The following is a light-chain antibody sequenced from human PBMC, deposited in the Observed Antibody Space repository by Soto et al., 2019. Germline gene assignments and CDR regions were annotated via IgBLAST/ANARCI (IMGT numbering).Light chain of an antibody. Sequence: QSVLTQPASVSGSPGQSITISCTGTSSDVGSYNYVSWYQQHPGKAPKLMIYEVSNRPSGVSDRFSGSKSGNTASLTISGLQAEDEADYYCSSYTSTATRVFGGATKVTVL. CDR1: SSDVGSYNY. CDR2: EVS. CDR3: SSYTSTATRV. V-gene: IGLV2-14*01. J-gene: IGLJ3*02.